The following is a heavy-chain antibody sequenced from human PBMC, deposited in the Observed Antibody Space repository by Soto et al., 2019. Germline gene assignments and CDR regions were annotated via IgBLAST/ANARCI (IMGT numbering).Heavy chain of an antibody. D-gene: IGHD3-3*01. CDR2: IYYSGST. Sequence: SETLSLTCTVSGGSISSYYWSWIRQPPGKGLEWIGYIYYSGSTNYNPSLKSRVTISVDTSKNQFSLKLSSVTAADTAVYYCARAPYYDFWSGYYLDYWGQGTLVTVSS. CDR1: GGSISSYY. J-gene: IGHJ4*02. CDR3: ARAPYYDFWSGYYLDY. V-gene: IGHV4-59*01.